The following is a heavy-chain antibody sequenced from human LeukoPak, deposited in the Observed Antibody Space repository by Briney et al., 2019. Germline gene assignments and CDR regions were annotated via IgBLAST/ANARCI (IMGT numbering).Heavy chain of an antibody. D-gene: IGHD6-19*01. Sequence: ASVKVSCKASGYSFTAYYIHGVRQAPGQGLEWMGWINPYSGGTNYAEKFQGRVTMTRDTSITTAYMELSSLKSDDTAMYYCATLRPSGWYIGDWGQGTLVTVSS. J-gene: IGHJ4*02. V-gene: IGHV1-2*02. CDR3: ATLRPSGWYIGD. CDR1: GYSFTAYY. CDR2: INPYSGGT.